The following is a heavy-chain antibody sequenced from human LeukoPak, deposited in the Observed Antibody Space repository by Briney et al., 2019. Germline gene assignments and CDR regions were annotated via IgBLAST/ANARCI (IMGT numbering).Heavy chain of an antibody. Sequence: PSQTLSLTCTVSGGSISSYYWSWIRQPPGKGLEWIGYIYYSGSTNYNPSLKSRVTISVDTSKNQFSLKLSSVTAADTAVYYCARVGVSGSGYLFDYWGQGTLVTVSS. CDR1: GGSISSYY. J-gene: IGHJ4*02. D-gene: IGHD3-3*01. CDR2: IYYSGST. V-gene: IGHV4-59*01. CDR3: ARVGVSGSGYLFDY.